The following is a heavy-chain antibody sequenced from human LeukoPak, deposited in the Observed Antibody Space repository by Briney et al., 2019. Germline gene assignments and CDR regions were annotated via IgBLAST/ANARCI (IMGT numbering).Heavy chain of an antibody. D-gene: IGHD2-21*01. V-gene: IGHV3-33*01. J-gene: IGHJ4*02. CDR2: IWYDGSNK. Sequence: GRSLRLSCAASGFTFSSYGMHWVRQAPGKGLEWVAVIWYDGSNKYYADSVKGRFTISRDNSKNTLYLQMNSLRAEDTAVYYCARVKFGGDCYDYWGQGTLVTVSS. CDR3: ARVKFGGDCYDY. CDR1: GFTFSSYG.